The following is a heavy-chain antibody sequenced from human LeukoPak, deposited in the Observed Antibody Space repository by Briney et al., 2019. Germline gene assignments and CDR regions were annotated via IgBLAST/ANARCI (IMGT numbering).Heavy chain of an antibody. Sequence: NTSETLSLTCTVSGGSISSYYWSWIRQPPGKGLEWIGYIYYSGSTNYNPSLKSRVTISVDTSKNQFSLKLSSVTAADTAVYYCARDHLGVVDYWGQGTLVTVSS. J-gene: IGHJ4*02. CDR3: ARDHLGVVDY. CDR2: IYYSGST. D-gene: IGHD2-15*01. CDR1: GGSISSYY. V-gene: IGHV4-59*01.